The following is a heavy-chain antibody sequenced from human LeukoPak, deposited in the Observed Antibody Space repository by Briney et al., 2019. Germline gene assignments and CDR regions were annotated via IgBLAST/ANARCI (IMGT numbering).Heavy chain of an antibody. CDR3: ARRGVVIRVILVGFHKETYYFES. J-gene: IGHJ4*02. V-gene: IGHV3-23*01. D-gene: IGHD3-22*01. Sequence: GGSLRLSCAVSGITLSNYGMSWVRQAPGKGLEWVAGISDSGGRTNYADSVKGGFTISRDNPKNTLYLQMNSLRAEDTAVYFCARRGVVIRVILVGFHKETYYFESWGQGALVTVSS. CDR2: ISDSGGRT. CDR1: GITLSNYG.